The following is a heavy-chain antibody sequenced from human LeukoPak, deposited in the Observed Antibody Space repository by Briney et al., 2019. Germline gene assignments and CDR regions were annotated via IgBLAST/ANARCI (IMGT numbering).Heavy chain of an antibody. CDR1: GYSISSGYY. D-gene: IGHD3-22*01. CDR3: LGYDSSGYYPWSIDY. J-gene: IGHJ4*02. Sequence: SETLSLTCAVSGYSISSGYYWGWIRQPPGKGLEWIGSIYHSGSTYYNPSLKSRVTISVDTSKNQFSLKLSSVTAADTAVYYCLGYDSSGYYPWSIDYWGQGTLVTVSS. CDR2: IYHSGST. V-gene: IGHV4-38-2*01.